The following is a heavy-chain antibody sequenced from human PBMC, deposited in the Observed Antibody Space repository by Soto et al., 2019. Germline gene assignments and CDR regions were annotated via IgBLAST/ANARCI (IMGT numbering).Heavy chain of an antibody. CDR2: IHRGGDT. Sequence: EVQLVESGGGLVQPGGSLRLSCAASGFTVSNYYMSWVRQAPGKGLEGVSIIHRGGDTYYADSVKGRFTISRDNSNNMLFLQMNSLRADDTAVYYCARDPGYGLPFLEYLFHRGQGTLVTVSS. D-gene: IGHD3-3*01. V-gene: IGHV3-66*01. CDR3: ARDPGYGLPFLEYLFH. CDR1: GFTVSNYY. J-gene: IGHJ4*02.